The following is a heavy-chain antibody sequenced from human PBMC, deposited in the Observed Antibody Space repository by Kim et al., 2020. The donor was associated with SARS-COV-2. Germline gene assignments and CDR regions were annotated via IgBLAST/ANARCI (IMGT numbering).Heavy chain of an antibody. Sequence: YSQKFRDRFTMTRETSRPPAYMELSSLRSGDTAVYYCARAWQLLGNLFDPWGQGALVTVSS. D-gene: IGHD2-15*01. V-gene: IGHV1-3*01. CDR3: ARAWQLLGNLFDP. J-gene: IGHJ5*02.